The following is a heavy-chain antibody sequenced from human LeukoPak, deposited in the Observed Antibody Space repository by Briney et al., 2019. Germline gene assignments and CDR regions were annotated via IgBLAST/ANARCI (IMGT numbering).Heavy chain of an antibody. CDR3: VGTLWFGELFSDGMDV. D-gene: IGHD3-10*01. J-gene: IGHJ6*04. V-gene: IGHV4-59*01. CDR2: IYYSGST. CDR1: GGSISSYY. Sequence: SETLSLTCTVSGGSISSYYWSWIRQPPGKGLEWIGYIYYSGSTNYNPSLKSRVTISVDTSKNQFSLKLSSVTAADTAVYYCVGTLWFGELFSDGMDVWGKGTTVTVS.